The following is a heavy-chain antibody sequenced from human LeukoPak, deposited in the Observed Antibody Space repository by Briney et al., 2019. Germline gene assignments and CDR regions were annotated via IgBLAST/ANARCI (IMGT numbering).Heavy chain of an antibody. D-gene: IGHD3-10*01. V-gene: IGHV4-59*08. CDR2: IYYSGST. Sequence: SETLSLTCTVSGDSISSYYWSWIRQPPGKGLEWIGYIYYSGSTNYNPSLKSRVTISIDTSKNQFSLKLSSVTAADTAVYYCARLTMFRGVIYGTDWHSDLWGRGTLVTVSS. CDR3: ARLTMFRGVIYGTDWHSDL. CDR1: GDSISSYY. J-gene: IGHJ2*01.